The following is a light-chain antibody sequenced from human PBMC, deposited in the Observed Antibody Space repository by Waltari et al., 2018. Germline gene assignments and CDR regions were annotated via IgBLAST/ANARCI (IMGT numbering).Light chain of an antibody. CDR2: AAS. CDR1: QSVSNNY. Sequence: EVVLTQSPGTLSLSPGERATLSCRASQSVSNNYFAWYQQKPGQVPRLLIYAASSSAAGSPDRFSGSGSGTDFTLTISRLEPEDFAVYYCQQYDTSPPGITFGQGTRLENK. V-gene: IGKV3-20*01. CDR3: QQYDTSPPGIT. J-gene: IGKJ5*01.